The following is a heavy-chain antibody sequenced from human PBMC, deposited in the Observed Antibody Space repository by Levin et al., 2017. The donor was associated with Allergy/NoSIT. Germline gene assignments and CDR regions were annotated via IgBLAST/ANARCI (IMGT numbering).Heavy chain of an antibody. Sequence: KASETLSLTCTVSGGSISSSYYWGWIRQSPGKGLEWIGSIYYSGSTYYNPSLKSRVTMSVDTTKNQLSLRLRSVTAADTAVYYCARHKEYQLLYPYNWNPFDYWGQGTLVAVSS. V-gene: IGHV4-39*01. J-gene: IGHJ4*02. D-gene: IGHD1-20*01. CDR1: GGSISSSYY. CDR2: IYYSGST. CDR3: ARHKEYQLLYPYNWNPFDY.